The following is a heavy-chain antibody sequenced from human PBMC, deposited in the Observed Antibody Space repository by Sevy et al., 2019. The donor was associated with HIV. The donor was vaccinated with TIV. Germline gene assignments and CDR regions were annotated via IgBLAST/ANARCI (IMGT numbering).Heavy chain of an antibody. Sequence: GSLRLSCAASEFMFSTYAMHWVRQAPGKGLEWVAVISYDGSRHHYADSVKGRFTISRDNSKNTLFLQMNSLRLEDTAFYYCARDAGYSTDWYPSDYWGQGTLVTVSS. CDR2: ISYDGSRH. CDR1: EFMFSTYA. CDR3: ARDAGYSTDWYPSDY. J-gene: IGHJ4*02. D-gene: IGHD6-19*01. V-gene: IGHV3-30-3*01.